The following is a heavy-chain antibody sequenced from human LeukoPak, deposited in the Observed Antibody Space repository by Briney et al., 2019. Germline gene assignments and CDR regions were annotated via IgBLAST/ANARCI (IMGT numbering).Heavy chain of an antibody. CDR1: GFTFRSYW. CDR2: INSDGRST. D-gene: IGHD2-21*01. CDR3: VRDVWGDRDSYFDY. V-gene: IGHV3-74*01. J-gene: IGHJ4*02. Sequence: GGSLRLSCAASGFTFRSYWMHWVRQAPGTGLVWVSRINSDGRSTSYAESVTGRFTISRDNAKNTLYLQMNGLRAEDTAVYHCVRDVWGDRDSYFDYWGQGTLVTVSS.